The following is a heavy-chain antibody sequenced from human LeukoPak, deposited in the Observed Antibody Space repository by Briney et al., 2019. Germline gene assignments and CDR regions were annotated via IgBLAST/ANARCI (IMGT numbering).Heavy chain of an antibody. J-gene: IGHJ5*02. V-gene: IGHV1-18*01. Sequence: RASVKVSCKASGYTFTSYGISWVRQAPGQGLEWMGWISAYNGNTNYAQKLQGRVTMTTDTSTSTTYMELRSLGSDDTAVYYCARSSEEWFGELFTWGQGTLVTVSS. CDR3: ARSSEEWFGELFT. CDR2: ISAYNGNT. CDR1: GYTFTSYG. D-gene: IGHD3-10*01.